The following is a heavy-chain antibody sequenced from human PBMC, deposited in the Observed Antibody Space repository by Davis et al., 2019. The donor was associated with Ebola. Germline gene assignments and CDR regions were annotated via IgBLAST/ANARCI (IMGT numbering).Heavy chain of an antibody. CDR1: GYIFTSYD. CDR2: MNPNSGNT. V-gene: IGHV1-8*01. D-gene: IGHD6-6*01. CDR3: AVDSSSSFYYYGMDV. J-gene: IGHJ6*02. Sequence: ASVTVSCKASGYIFTSYDINWVRQATGQGLEWMGWMNPNSGNTGYAQKFQGRVTMTRNTSISTAYMELSSLRSEDTAVYYCAVDSSSSFYYYGMDVWGQGTTVTVSS.